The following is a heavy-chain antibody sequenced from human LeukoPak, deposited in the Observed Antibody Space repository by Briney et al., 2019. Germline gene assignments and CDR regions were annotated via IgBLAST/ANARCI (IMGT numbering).Heavy chain of an antibody. CDR3: ARDRTVWFGEPHFDY. D-gene: IGHD3-10*01. V-gene: IGHV3-21*01. J-gene: IGHJ4*02. CDR1: GFTFSSYS. Sequence: PGGSLRLSCAASGFTFSSYSMNWVRQAPGKGLEWVSSISSSSYIYYADSVKGRFTISRDNAKNSLYLQMNSLRAEDTAVYYRARDRTVWFGEPHFDYWGQGTLVTVSS. CDR2: ISSSSYI.